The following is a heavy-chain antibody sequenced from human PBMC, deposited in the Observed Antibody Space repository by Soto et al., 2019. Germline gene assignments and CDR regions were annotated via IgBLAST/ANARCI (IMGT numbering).Heavy chain of an antibody. J-gene: IGHJ4*02. D-gene: IGHD2-15*01. Sequence: PSETLSLTCTVSGGSISSYYWSWIRQPPGKGLEWIGYIYYSGSTNYNPSLKSRVTISVDTSKNQFSLKLSSVTAADTAVYYCARHQVAFDYWGQGTLVTVSS. CDR1: GGSISSYY. CDR3: ARHQVAFDY. CDR2: IYYSGST. V-gene: IGHV4-59*08.